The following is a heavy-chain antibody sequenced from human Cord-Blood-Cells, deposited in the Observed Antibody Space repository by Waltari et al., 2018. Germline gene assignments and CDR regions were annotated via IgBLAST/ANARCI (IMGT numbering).Heavy chain of an antibody. J-gene: IGHJ4*02. D-gene: IGHD6-13*01. CDR3: ATLTGPQQLVDY. CDR2: IYTSGST. CDR1: GGSISSYY. V-gene: IGHV4-4*07. Sequence: QVQLQESGPGLVKPSETLSLTCTVSGGSISSYYWSWIRQPAGKGLEWIGRIYTSGSTNYHPPRRRRVTMSVDTSKNQFSLKLSSVTAADTAVYYCATLTGPQQLVDYWGQGTLVTVSS.